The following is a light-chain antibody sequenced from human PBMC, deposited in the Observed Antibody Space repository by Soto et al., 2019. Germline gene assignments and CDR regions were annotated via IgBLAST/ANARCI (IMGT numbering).Light chain of an antibody. CDR2: DST. Sequence: VLTQAPATISMSPGARAKLSCSASQSIHTSLAWYQQKPGQPPRLVVYDSTLRANGVPDRFGGSRSGTEFTLTIKNLEPEDFAVYYCQQSNVWPPINCGKGQRRAIK. V-gene: IGKV3-11*01. CDR1: QSIHTS. CDR3: QQSNVWPPIN. J-gene: IGKJ5*01.